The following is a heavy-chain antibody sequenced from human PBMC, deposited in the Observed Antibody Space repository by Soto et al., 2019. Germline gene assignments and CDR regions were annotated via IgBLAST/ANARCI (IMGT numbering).Heavy chain of an antibody. CDR1: GFTFSNAW. CDR2: IKSKTDGGTT. J-gene: IGHJ6*02. D-gene: IGHD3-10*02. Sequence: SLRLSCAASGFTFSNAWMSWVRQAPGKGLEWVGRIKSKTDGGTTDYAAPVKGRFTISRDDSKNTLCLQMNSLKTEDTAVYYCTTDAYYVGGMDVWGQGTTVTVSS. CDR3: TTDAYYVGGMDV. V-gene: IGHV3-15*01.